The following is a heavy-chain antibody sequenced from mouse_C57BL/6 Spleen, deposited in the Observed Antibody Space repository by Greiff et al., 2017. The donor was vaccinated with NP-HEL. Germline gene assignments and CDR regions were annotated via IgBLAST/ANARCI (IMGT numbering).Heavy chain of an antibody. CDR1: GFTFSDFY. V-gene: IGHV7-1*01. J-gene: IGHJ4*01. D-gene: IGHD1-1*01. CDR2: SRNKANDYTT. Sequence: EVNVVESGGGLVQSGRSLRLSCATSGFTFSDFYMEWVRQAPGKGLEWIAASRNKANDYTTAYSASVKGRFIVSRDTSQSILYLQMNALRAEETAIYDCARGHYYGGSTWGAMDYWGQGTSVTVSS. CDR3: ARGHYYGGSTWGAMDY.